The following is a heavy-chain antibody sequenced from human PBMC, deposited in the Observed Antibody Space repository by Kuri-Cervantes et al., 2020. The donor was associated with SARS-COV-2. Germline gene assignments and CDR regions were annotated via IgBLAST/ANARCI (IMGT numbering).Heavy chain of an antibody. V-gene: IGHV3-21*01. Sequence: GESLRLSCAASGFTFSSYSMNWVRQAPGKGLEWVSSISSSSSYIYYADSVKGRFTISRDNAKNSLYLQMNSLRAEDTAVYYCARDEVVVVPAAISGWYYYGMDVWGQGTTVTVSS. CDR1: GFTFSSYS. CDR3: ARDEVVVVPAAISGWYYYGMDV. CDR2: ISSSSSYI. D-gene: IGHD2-2*02. J-gene: IGHJ6*02.